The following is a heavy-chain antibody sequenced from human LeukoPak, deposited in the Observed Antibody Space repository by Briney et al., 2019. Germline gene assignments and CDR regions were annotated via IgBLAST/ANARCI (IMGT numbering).Heavy chain of an antibody. Sequence: GGSLRLSCAASGFTFSSYSMNWVRQAPGKGLEWVSSISSSSSYIYYADSVKGRFTISRDNAKNSLYLQMNSLRAEDTAVYYCARDNYGSGSYYTYYGMDVWAKGPRSPSP. J-gene: IGHJ6*02. CDR3: ARDNYGSGSYYTYYGMDV. CDR1: GFTFSSYS. CDR2: ISSSSSYI. V-gene: IGHV3-21*01. D-gene: IGHD3-10*01.